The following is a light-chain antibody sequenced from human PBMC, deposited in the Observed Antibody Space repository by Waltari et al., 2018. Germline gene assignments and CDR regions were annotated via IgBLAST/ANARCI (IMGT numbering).Light chain of an antibody. V-gene: IGKV5-2*01. CDR1: QDIDDE. J-gene: IGKJ2*01. Sequence: ETTLTQSPAFMSATHRDKVNISCRASQDIDDEMNWYQQKPGEGAIFIIQEATTLVPGIPPRFSGSGYGTDFTLTINNIQSEDVASYFCLEHDNFPTHTFGQGTKLEIK. CDR2: EAT. CDR3: LEHDNFPTHT.